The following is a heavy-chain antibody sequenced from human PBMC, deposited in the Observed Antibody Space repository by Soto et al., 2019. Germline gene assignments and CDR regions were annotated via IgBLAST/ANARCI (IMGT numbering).Heavy chain of an antibody. J-gene: IGHJ4*02. Sequence: SVKVSCKASGGTFSSYAISWVRQAPGQGLEWMGGIIPIFGTANYAQKFQGRVTITADKSTSTAYMELSSLRSEDTAVYYCARDQGRGYYDSSGYYYPAWYFDYWGQGTLVTVSS. CDR1: GGTFSSYA. CDR3: ARDQGRGYYDSSGYYYPAWYFDY. D-gene: IGHD3-22*01. V-gene: IGHV1-69*06. CDR2: IIPIFGTA.